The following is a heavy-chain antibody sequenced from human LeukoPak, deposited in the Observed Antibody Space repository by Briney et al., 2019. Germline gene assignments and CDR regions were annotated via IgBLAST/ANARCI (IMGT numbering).Heavy chain of an antibody. CDR1: GGSISSYY. Sequence: SETLSLTCTVSGGSISSYYWSWIRQPPGKGLEWIGYIYYSGSTNYNPSLKSRVTISVDTSKNQFSLKLSSVTAADTAVYYCARYYGSGSYSTPPYWGQGTLVTVSS. D-gene: IGHD3-10*01. V-gene: IGHV4-59*08. CDR2: IYYSGST. J-gene: IGHJ4*02. CDR3: ARYYGSGSYSTPPY.